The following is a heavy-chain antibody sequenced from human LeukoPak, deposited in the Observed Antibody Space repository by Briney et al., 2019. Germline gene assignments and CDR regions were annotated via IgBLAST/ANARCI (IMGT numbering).Heavy chain of an antibody. D-gene: IGHD3-16*02. CDR1: GFTFDDYA. CDR3: VKDDGRLRLGELSVFDY. V-gene: IGHV3-9*01. J-gene: IGHJ4*02. CDR2: ISWNSGSI. Sequence: GRSLRLSCAASGFTFDDYAMHWVRQAPGKGLEWVSGISWNSGSIGYADSVKGRFTISRDNAKNSLYLQMNSLRAEDTALYYCVKDDGRLRLGELSVFDYWGQGTLVTVSS.